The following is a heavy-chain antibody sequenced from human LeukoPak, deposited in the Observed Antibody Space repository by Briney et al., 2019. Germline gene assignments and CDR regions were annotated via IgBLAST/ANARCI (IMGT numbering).Heavy chain of an antibody. V-gene: IGHV4-30-4*01. CDR1: GGSISSGDYY. CDR3: AREATVTDYYFDY. Sequence: KTSETLSLTCTVSGGSISSGDYYWSWIRQPPGKGLEWIGYIYYSGSAYYNPSLKSRVTISVDTSKNQFSLKLSSVTAADTAVYYCAREATVTDYYFDYCGQGTLVTVSS. J-gene: IGHJ4*02. CDR2: IYYSGSA. D-gene: IGHD4-17*01.